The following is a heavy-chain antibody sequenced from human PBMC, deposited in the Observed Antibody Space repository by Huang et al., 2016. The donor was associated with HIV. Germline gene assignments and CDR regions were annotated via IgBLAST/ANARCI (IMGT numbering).Heavy chain of an antibody. D-gene: IGHD1-7*01. CDR3: ATKTAAMDI. Sequence: VESGGRSVQPGGSIRLSCVGSTFTFGAYWMSWVRQTPGKGLEGVANIKQDESEKYYVDSVKGRFNISRDSAKKVLFLQMDNLTVDDTAIYFCATKTAAMDIWGQGTTVTVSS. CDR1: TFTFGAYW. J-gene: IGHJ6*02. CDR2: IKQDESEK. V-gene: IGHV3-7*01.